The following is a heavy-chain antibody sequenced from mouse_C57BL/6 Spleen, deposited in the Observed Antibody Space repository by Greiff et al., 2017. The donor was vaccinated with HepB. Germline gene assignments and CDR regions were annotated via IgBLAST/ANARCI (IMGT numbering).Heavy chain of an antibody. V-gene: IGHV3-6*01. CDR1: GYSITSGYY. Sequence: EVQLVESGPGLVKPSQSLSLTCSVTGYSITSGYYWNWVRQFPGNKLEWMGYISYDGSNNYNPSLKNRISITRDTSKNQFFLKLNSVTTEDTATYYCARGGDYDRYFDVWGTGTTVTVSS. CDR3: ARGGDYDRYFDV. J-gene: IGHJ1*03. CDR2: ISYDGSN. D-gene: IGHD2-4*01.